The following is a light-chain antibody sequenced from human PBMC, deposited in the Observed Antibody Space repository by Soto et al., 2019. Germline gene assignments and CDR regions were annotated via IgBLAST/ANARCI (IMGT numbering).Light chain of an antibody. CDR1: QSISSW. J-gene: IGKJ1*01. CDR3: QQYSNYPWT. CDR2: AAS. Sequence: DRRMSQSPSTLSASKGDRVTITCRASQSISSWLAWYQQKPGKAPKLLIYAASSLESGVPSRFSGRGSGTDFTLTISSLQPEDFATYYCQQYSNYPWTFGQGTKVDI. V-gene: IGKV1-5*01.